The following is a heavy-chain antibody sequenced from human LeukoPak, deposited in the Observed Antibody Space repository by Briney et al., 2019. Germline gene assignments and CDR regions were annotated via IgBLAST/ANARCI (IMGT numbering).Heavy chain of an antibody. V-gene: IGHV3-7*01. Sequence: GGSLRLSCVASGFSFSNYWMSWVRQAPGKGLEWVANIKQNGSLNYYLDSVKGRFTISRDNAKNSLYLELNSLTAEDTAAYYCARESPTTWERVAFDYWGRGTLVTVSS. CDR3: ARESPTTWERVAFDY. CDR1: GFSFSNYW. D-gene: IGHD7-27*01. J-gene: IGHJ4*02. CDR2: IKQNGSLN.